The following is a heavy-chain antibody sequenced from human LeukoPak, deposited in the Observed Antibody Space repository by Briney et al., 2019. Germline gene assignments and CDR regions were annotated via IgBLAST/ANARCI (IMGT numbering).Heavy chain of an antibody. V-gene: IGHV3-23*01. CDR3: ARVGCSGGRCPGYGMDV. Sequence: GGSLRLSCAASGFTFNNYAMSWVRQAPGKGLEWVSAINASGGRTYYADSVKGRFTVSRDNAKNSLYLQMNSLRVEDTAVYYCARVGCSGGRCPGYGMDVWGQGTTVTVSS. CDR1: GFTFNNYA. CDR2: INASGGRT. J-gene: IGHJ6*02. D-gene: IGHD2-15*01.